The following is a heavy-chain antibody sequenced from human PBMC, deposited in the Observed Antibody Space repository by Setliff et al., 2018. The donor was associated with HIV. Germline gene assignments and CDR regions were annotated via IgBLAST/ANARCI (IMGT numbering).Heavy chain of an antibody. J-gene: IGHJ4*02. CDR2: INANRGGT. CDR1: GYTFTDYY. D-gene: IGHD2-8*02. CDR3: ARGSAYWDFDY. Sequence: ASVKVSCKASGYTFTDYYMHWVRQAPGQGLEWMGRINANRGGTNYAQKFQGRVTMTRDTSIITAYMELSSLRYDDTAVYYCARGSAYWDFDYWGQGTLVTVSS. V-gene: IGHV1-2*06.